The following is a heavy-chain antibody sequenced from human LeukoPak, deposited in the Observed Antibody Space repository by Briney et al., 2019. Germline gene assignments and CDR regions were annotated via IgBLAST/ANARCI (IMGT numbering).Heavy chain of an antibody. Sequence: SETLSLTCAVYGGSFSSSSYYWGWIRQPPGEGLEWIGSIYYSGSTYYNPSLKSRVTISVDTSKNQFSLKLSSVTAADTAVYYCAGGSSGMERRVVAFFWGQGTLVTVSS. CDR1: GGSFSSSSYY. CDR2: IYYSGST. CDR3: AGGSSGMERRVVAFF. J-gene: IGHJ4*02. V-gene: IGHV4-39*07. D-gene: IGHD1-1*01.